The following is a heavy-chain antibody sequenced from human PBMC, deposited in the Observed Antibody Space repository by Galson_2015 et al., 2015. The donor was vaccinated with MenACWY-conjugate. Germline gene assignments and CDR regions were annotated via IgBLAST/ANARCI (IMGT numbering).Heavy chain of an antibody. D-gene: IGHD2-21*01. CDR2: VIPVSETT. CDR1: RGTLRRFA. V-gene: IGHV1-69*13. CDR3: VRGSLSIVTTDHHYYMDV. J-gene: IGHJ6*03. Sequence: SVKVSCKAPRGTLRRFAISWVRQAPGQGLEWMGGVIPVSETTTYAPKFQGRVSITADESTSMAYMEMRSLRADDTAMYYCVRGSLSIVTTDHHYYMDVWGTGTTVTVSS.